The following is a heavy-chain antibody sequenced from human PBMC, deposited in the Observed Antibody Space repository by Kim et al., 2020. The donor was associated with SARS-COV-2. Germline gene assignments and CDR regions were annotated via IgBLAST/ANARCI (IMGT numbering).Heavy chain of an antibody. Sequence: SETLSLTCTVSGGSISSYYWSWIRQPPGKGLEWIGYIYYSVSTNYNPSLKSRVTISVDTSKNQFSLKLSSVTAADTAVYYCAREDLDTAMVNWGQGTLVTVSS. V-gene: IGHV4-59*13. CDR2: IYYSVST. D-gene: IGHD5-18*01. CDR3: AREDLDTAMVN. CDR1: GGSISSYY. J-gene: IGHJ4*02.